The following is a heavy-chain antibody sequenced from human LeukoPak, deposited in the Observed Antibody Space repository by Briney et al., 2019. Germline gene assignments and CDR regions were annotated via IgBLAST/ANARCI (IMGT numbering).Heavy chain of an antibody. Sequence: ASVKISCKVSGYTLTELSMHWVRQAPGKGLEWMGGFDPEDGETIYAQKFQGRVTMAEDTSTDTAYMELSSLRSEDTAVYYCASGGGSDFDYWGQGTLVTVSS. CDR2: FDPEDGET. CDR3: ASGGGSDFDY. D-gene: IGHD3-16*01. V-gene: IGHV1-24*01. J-gene: IGHJ4*02. CDR1: GYTLTELS.